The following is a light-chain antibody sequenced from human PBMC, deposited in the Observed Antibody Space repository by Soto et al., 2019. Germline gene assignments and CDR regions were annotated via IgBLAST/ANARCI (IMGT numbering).Light chain of an antibody. V-gene: IGLV1-44*01. Sequence: QSVLTQPPSASGTPGQRVTISCSGSRSNIGNNAVSWYQQFPGTAPKLLIYNNNQRPSGVPDRFSDSKSGTSASLAISGLQSEDEADYYCATWDDSLNARGVFGGGTQLTVL. CDR3: ATWDDSLNARGV. J-gene: IGLJ3*02. CDR2: NNN. CDR1: RSNIGNNA.